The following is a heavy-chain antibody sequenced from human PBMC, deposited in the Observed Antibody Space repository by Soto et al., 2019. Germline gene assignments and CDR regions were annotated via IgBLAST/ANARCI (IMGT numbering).Heavy chain of an antibody. D-gene: IGHD6-25*01. CDR1: GFTFDDYA. Sequence: GGSLRLSCAASGFTFDDYAMHWVRQTPGKGLEWVSGITWNSVTIGYADSVKGRFTISRDNGKNSLYRQMNILRPEDTVLYYCARGLNKAALSFEYWGQGTLVTVSS. J-gene: IGHJ4*01. V-gene: IGHV3-9*01. CDR3: ARGLNKAALSFEY. CDR2: ITWNSVTI.